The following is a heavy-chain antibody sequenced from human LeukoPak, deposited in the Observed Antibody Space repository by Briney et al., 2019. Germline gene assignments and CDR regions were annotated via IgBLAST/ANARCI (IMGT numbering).Heavy chain of an antibody. Sequence: ASVKVSCKASGYTFTGYYMHWMRQAPGQGLEWMGWINPNSGVTNYAQKFQGRVTMTRDTSISTAYMELSRLTSDDTAVYYRARAGLPAAASQDYWGQGTLVTVSS. CDR2: INPNSGVT. CDR1: GYTFTGYY. CDR3: ARAGLPAAASQDY. J-gene: IGHJ4*02. D-gene: IGHD6-13*01. V-gene: IGHV1-2*02.